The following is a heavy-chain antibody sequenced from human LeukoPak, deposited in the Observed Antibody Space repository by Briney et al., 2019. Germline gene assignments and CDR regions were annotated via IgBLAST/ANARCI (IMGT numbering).Heavy chain of an antibody. CDR2: IYSGGST. J-gene: IGHJ4*02. Sequence: PGGSLRLSCAASGFTVSSNYMSWVRQAPGKGLEWVSVIYSGGSTYYADSVKGRFTISRDNSKNTLYLQMNSLRAEDTAVYYCARDTPWGPLLPFDYWGQGTLVTVSS. V-gene: IGHV3-53*01. CDR1: GFTVSSNY. CDR3: ARDTPWGPLLPFDY. D-gene: IGHD2-15*01.